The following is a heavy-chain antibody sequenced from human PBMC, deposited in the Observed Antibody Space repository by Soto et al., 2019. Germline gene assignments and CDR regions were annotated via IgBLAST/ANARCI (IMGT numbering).Heavy chain of an antibody. D-gene: IGHD3-3*01. Sequence: SVKVSCKASGGTFSSYAISWVRQAPGQGLEWMGGIIPIFGTANYAQKFQGRVTITADESTSTAYMELSSLRSEDTAVYYCATFWSGSRDYYYGMDVWAQGTSVTVSS. CDR2: IIPIFGTA. V-gene: IGHV1-69*13. CDR3: ATFWSGSRDYYYGMDV. J-gene: IGHJ6*02. CDR1: GGTFSSYA.